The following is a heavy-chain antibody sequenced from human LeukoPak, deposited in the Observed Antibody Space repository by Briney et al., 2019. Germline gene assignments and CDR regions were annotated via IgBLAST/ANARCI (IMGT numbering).Heavy chain of an antibody. D-gene: IGHD3-9*01. J-gene: IGHJ3*02. CDR3: AKGNVLRYFDWSPVADAFGI. CDR2: ISYDGSNK. CDR1: GFTFSSYG. Sequence: GGSLRLSCAASGFTFSSYGMHWVRQAPGKGLEWVAVISYDGSNKYYADSVKGRFTISRDNSKNTLYLQMNSLRAEDTAVYYCAKGNVLRYFDWSPVADAFGIWGQGTMVTVSS. V-gene: IGHV3-30*18.